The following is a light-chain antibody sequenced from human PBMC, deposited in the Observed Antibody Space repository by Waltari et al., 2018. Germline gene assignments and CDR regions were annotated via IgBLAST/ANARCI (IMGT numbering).Light chain of an antibody. CDR1: QSVSNYY. CDR2: DAS. Sequence: EIVLTQSPDTLSLSPGDRATVPCRASQSVSNYYLAWYQQKPGQSPRLLIYDASTRAAGIPDRFSGSGSGTDFTLTISGLEPQDIAVYYCQHYGISPRTFGQGTKVEMK. V-gene: IGKV3-20*01. J-gene: IGKJ1*01. CDR3: QHYGISPRT.